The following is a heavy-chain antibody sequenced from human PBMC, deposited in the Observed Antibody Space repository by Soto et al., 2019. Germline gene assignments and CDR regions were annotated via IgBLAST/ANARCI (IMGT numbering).Heavy chain of an antibody. CDR3: ARAEMTTVTTRAFDI. D-gene: IGHD4-17*01. V-gene: IGHV1-46*01. CDR1: GYTFTSYY. J-gene: IGHJ3*02. Sequence: ASVKVSCKASGYTFTSYYMHWVRQAPGQGLEWMGRINPSGGSTSYAQKFQGRVTITTDTSTSTAYMELSSLRSEDTAVYYCARAEMTTVTTRAFDIWGQGTMVTVSS. CDR2: INPSGGST.